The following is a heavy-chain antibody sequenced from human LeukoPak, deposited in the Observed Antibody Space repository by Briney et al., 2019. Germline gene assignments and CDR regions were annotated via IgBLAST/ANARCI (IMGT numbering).Heavy chain of an antibody. V-gene: IGHV3-30*18. D-gene: IGHD3-9*01. CDR1: GFTFSSYG. CDR3: AKDSTKLRYFDWLPPLYGMDV. CDR2: ISYDGSNK. J-gene: IGHJ6*02. Sequence: GRSLRLSCAASGFTFSSYGMHWVRQAPGKGLEWVAVISYDGSNKSYAGSVKGRFTISRDNSKNTLYLQMNSLRAEDTAVYYCAKDSTKLRYFDWLPPLYGMDVWGQGTTVTVSS.